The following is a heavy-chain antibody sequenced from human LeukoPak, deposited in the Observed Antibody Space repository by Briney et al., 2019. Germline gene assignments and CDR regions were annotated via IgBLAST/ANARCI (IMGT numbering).Heavy chain of an antibody. CDR1: GFTFSSYS. CDR2: ISSSSSTI. Sequence: GGSLRLSCAASGFTFSSYSMNWVRQAPGKGLEWVSYISSSSSTIYYADSVKGRFTISRDNAKNSLYLQMNSLRAEDMALYYCAKGGGSYGYAAALEYWGQGTLVTVSS. D-gene: IGHD5-18*01. J-gene: IGHJ4*02. CDR3: AKGGGSYGYAAALEY. V-gene: IGHV3-48*04.